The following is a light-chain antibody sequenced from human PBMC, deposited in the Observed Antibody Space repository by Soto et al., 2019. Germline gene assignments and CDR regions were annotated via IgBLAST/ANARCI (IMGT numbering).Light chain of an antibody. CDR2: DDT. J-gene: IGLJ3*02. Sequence: QSVLTQPPSVSAAPGQKVTMSCSGRSSNIGSHFVAWYQQLPGTAPKLLFYDDTKRPYGIPGRFSGSKSGTSATLGITGLQTGDEADYYCGTWDSSLSVVVFGGGTKLTVL. V-gene: IGLV1-51*01. CDR1: SSNIGSHF. CDR3: GTWDSSLSVVV.